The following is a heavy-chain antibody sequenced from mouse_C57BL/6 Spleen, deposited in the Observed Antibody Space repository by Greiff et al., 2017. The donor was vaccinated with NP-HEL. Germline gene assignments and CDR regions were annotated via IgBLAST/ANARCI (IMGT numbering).Heavy chain of an antibody. CDR3: ASIYYGYDGDY. Sequence: DVQLQESGPGLVKPSQSLSLTCSVTGYSITSGYYWNWIRQFPGNKLEWMGYISYDGSNNYNPSLKNRISITRDTSKNQFFLKLNSVTTEDTATYYCASIYYGYDGDYWGQRTTLTVSS. D-gene: IGHD2-2*01. CDR2: ISYDGSN. CDR1: GYSITSGYY. V-gene: IGHV3-6*01. J-gene: IGHJ2*01.